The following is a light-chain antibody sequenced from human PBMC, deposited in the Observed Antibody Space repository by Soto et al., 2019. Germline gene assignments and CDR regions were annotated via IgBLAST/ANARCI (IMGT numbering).Light chain of an antibody. Sequence: DIQMTQSPSSLSASVGDRVTITCRASQSISSYLNWYQQKPGKAPKLLIYAASSLQSGVPSRFSGSGSGTVFTLTISILQPEDFATYYCQQSYSTLQTFGQGTKVDIK. CDR1: QSISSY. V-gene: IGKV1-39*01. CDR2: AAS. CDR3: QQSYSTLQT. J-gene: IGKJ1*01.